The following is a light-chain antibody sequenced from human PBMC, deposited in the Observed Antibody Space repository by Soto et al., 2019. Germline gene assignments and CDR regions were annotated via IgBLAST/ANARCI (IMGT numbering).Light chain of an antibody. CDR2: GAS. J-gene: IGKJ1*01. Sequence: VMTQSPATLSVSPGERATLCCRASQTVSSNLAWYQQKPGQAPRLFIYGASTRATGIPDRFSGSGSGTEFTLTISSLQSEDFAIYYCHQYNDWPRTIGQGTKVDI. V-gene: IGKV3D-15*01. CDR3: HQYNDWPRT. CDR1: QTVSSN.